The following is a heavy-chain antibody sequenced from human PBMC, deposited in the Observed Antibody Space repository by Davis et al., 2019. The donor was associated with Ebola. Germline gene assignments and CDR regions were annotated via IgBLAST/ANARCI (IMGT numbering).Heavy chain of an antibody. CDR1: GGSISNYY. J-gene: IGHJ4*02. D-gene: IGHD3-22*01. Sequence: SETLSLTCTVSGGSISNYYWSWIRQPPGKGLEWIGYIHYSGSTNHNPSLKSRVTISVDTSKNQFSLKLSSVTAADTAVYYCARGGSGYSHDQWGQGTLVTVSS. V-gene: IGHV4-59*12. CDR3: ARGGSGYSHDQ. CDR2: IHYSGST.